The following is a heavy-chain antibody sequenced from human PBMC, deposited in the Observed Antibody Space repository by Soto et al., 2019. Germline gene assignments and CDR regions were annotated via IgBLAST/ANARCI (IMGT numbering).Heavy chain of an antibody. D-gene: IGHD4-17*01. CDR2: ISGSGGST. CDR3: AKDLYGDYSEK. Sequence: EVQLLESGGGLVQPGGSLRLSCAASGFSFSTYAMSWVRQAPGKGLEWVSAISGSGGSTHYADSVKGRFTISRDNSKNTLYLQMNSLRAEDTAVYHCAKDLYGDYSEKWGQGTLVTVSS. CDR1: GFSFSTYA. V-gene: IGHV3-23*01. J-gene: IGHJ4*02.